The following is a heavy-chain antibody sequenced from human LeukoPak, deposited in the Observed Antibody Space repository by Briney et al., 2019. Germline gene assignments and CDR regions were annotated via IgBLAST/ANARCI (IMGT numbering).Heavy chain of an antibody. CDR2: ISAYNGNT. Sequence: GASVKVSCKASGYTFTSYGISWVRQAPGQGLEWMGWISAYNGNTKYSQKFQGRVTITRDTSASTAYMELSSLRSEDTAVYYCARERWGIAAAGEFDYWGQGTLVTVSS. CDR1: GYTFTSYG. D-gene: IGHD6-13*01. J-gene: IGHJ4*02. CDR3: ARERWGIAAAGEFDY. V-gene: IGHV1-18*01.